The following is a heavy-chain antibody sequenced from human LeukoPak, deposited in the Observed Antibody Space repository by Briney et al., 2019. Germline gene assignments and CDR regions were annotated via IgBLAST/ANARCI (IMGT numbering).Heavy chain of an antibody. CDR2: INSSRSYL. Sequence: GGSLRLAFAASGFTFSSYSMDWGRQAPGKGLEWVLCINSSRSYLYYADSVKDRFTISRDNAKNSLYLQMNSLRAEDTAVDYCARDGFVAGDYYYYYYMDVWGKGTTVTVSS. V-gene: IGHV3-21*01. CDR1: GFTFSSYS. J-gene: IGHJ6*03. D-gene: IGHD7-27*01. CDR3: ARDGFVAGDYYYYYYMDV.